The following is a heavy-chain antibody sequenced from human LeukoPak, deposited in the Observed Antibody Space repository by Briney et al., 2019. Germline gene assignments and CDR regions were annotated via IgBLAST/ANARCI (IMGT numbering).Heavy chain of an antibody. J-gene: IGHJ5*02. D-gene: IGHD2-2*01. Sequence: GASVKVSCKASGYTFTGYYMHWVRQAPGQGLEWMGWINPNSGGTNYAQKFQGRVTMTRDTSISTAYMELSRLRSDDTAVYYCARDGEGDCSSTSCYEWFDPCGQGTLVTVSS. CDR1: GYTFTGYY. CDR2: INPNSGGT. V-gene: IGHV1-2*02. CDR3: ARDGEGDCSSTSCYEWFDP.